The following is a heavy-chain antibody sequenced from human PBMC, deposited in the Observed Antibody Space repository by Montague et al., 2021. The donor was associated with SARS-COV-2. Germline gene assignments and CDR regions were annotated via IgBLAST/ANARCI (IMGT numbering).Heavy chain of an antibody. J-gene: IGHJ4*02. Sequence: SLRLSCAASGFTFSDYWMHWVRQAPGKGLVWVSRIKGDGTNTIYADSVKGRFAISRDNAQNTVYLQMSSLRAEDAAVYYCVRDGDHWDFDYWGQGALVIVSS. CDR3: VRDGDHWDFDY. V-gene: IGHV3-74*01. CDR2: IKGDGTNT. D-gene: IGHD2-21*01. CDR1: GFTFSDYW.